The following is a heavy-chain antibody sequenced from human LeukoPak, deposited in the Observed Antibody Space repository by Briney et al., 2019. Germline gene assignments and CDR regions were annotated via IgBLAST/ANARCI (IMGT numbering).Heavy chain of an antibody. V-gene: IGHV1-2*02. D-gene: IGHD2-15*01. CDR2: INPNSGGT. J-gene: IGHJ4*02. CDR3: ARIRGSTTAFDY. CDR1: GYTFTDYY. Sequence: ASVKVSCKASGYTFTDYYMHWVRQAPGQGLEWMGWINPNSGGTNYAQKFQGRVTMTRDTSISTAYMELSRLRSDDTAVYYCARIRGSTTAFDYWGQGTLVTVSS.